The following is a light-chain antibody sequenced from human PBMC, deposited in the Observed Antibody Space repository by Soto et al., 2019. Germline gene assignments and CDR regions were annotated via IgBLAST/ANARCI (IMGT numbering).Light chain of an antibody. CDR2: DVS. CDR1: SSDGGGYNY. J-gene: IGLJ1*01. V-gene: IGLV2-14*01. Sequence: QSALTQPASVSGSPGQSITISCTGTSSDGGGYNYVSWYQQHPGKAPKLMIYDVSNRPSGVSNRFSGSKSGNTASLTISGRQAEDEADYYCTSYTTSSTYVFGTGTKLTVL. CDR3: TSYTTSSTYV.